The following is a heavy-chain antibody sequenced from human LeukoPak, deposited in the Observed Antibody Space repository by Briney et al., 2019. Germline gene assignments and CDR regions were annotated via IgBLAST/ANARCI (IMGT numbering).Heavy chain of an antibody. D-gene: IGHD3-22*01. J-gene: IGHJ4*02. V-gene: IGHV3-11*01. CDR2: ISSSGSTI. CDR1: GFTFSDYY. Sequence: PGGSLRLSCAASGFTFSDYYMSWIRQAPGKGLEWVSYISSSGSTIYYADSVKGRFTISRDNAKNSLYLQMNNLRAEDTAVYYCARDVGGYYDSSGYSLFDYWGQGTLVTVSS. CDR3: ARDVGGYYDSSGYSLFDY.